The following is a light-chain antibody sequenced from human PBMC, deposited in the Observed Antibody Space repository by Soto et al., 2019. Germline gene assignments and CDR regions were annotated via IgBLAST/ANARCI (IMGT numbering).Light chain of an antibody. Sequence: ESMLTQSPGTRSLSPGERATLSCRASQSVSTRYLAWYQQKPGQAPRLLIYGASIRATGIPDRFSGSGSGTDFTLTISILEPEDFAVYYCQQFGSSPPAFTFGQGTKLEI. J-gene: IGKJ2*01. CDR2: GAS. V-gene: IGKV3-20*01. CDR1: QSVSTRY. CDR3: QQFGSSPPAFT.